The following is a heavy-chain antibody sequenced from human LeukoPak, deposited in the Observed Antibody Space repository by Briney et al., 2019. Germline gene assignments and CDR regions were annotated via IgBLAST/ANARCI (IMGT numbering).Heavy chain of an antibody. CDR3: ARGVVPAASFDP. V-gene: IGHV4-39*07. Sequence: SETLSLTCTVSGGSISSSSYYWGWIRQPPGKGLEWIGYIYHSGSTYYNPSLKSRVTISVDRSKNQFSLKLSSVTAADTAVYYCARGVVPAASFDPWGQGTLVTVSS. CDR2: IYHSGST. CDR1: GGSISSSSYY. D-gene: IGHD2-2*01. J-gene: IGHJ5*02.